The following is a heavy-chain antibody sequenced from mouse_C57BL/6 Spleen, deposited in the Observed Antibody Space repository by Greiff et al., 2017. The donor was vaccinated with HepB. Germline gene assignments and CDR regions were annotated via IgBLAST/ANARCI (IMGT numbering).Heavy chain of an antibody. CDR2: INPSSGYT. CDR1: GYTFTSYT. Sequence: QVQLKESGAELARPGASVKMSCKASGYTFTSYTMHWVKQRPGQGLEWIGYINPSSGYTKYNQKFKDKATLTADKSSSTAYMQLSSLTSEDSAVYYCARGGTGTRWYFDVWGTGTTVTVSS. D-gene: IGHD4-1*01. V-gene: IGHV1-4*01. J-gene: IGHJ1*03. CDR3: ARGGTGTRWYFDV.